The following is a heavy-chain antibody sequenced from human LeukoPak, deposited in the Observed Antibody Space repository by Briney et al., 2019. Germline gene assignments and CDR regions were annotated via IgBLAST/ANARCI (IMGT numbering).Heavy chain of an antibody. CDR1: GYTFTGYY. V-gene: IGHV1-2*02. J-gene: IGHJ4*02. Sequence: ASVKVSCKASGYTFTGYYMHWVRQVPGQGLEWMGWINPNSGGTNYAQKFQGRVTMTRDTSISTAYMELSRLRSDDTAVYYCARDFGSSSLGYFDYWGQGTLVTVSS. CDR3: ARDFGSSSLGYFDY. CDR2: INPNSGGT. D-gene: IGHD6-6*01.